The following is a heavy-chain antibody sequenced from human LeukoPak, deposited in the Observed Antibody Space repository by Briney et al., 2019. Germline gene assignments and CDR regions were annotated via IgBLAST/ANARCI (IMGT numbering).Heavy chain of an antibody. J-gene: IGHJ4*02. V-gene: IGHV4-39*01. CDR2: IYYGGYT. D-gene: IGHD3-3*01. Sequence: SETLSLTCTVSGGSISSNNYYWGWIRQPPGKGLEWIGSIYYGGYTYYNPSLKSRVTISVDTSKNQFSLKLSSVTAVDTAIYYCQSRFLEWLLDYWGQGTLVTVSS. CDR3: QSRFLEWLLDY. CDR1: GGSISSNNYY.